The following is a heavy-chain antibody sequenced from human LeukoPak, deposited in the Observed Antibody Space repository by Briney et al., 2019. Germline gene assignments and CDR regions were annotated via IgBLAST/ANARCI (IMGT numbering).Heavy chain of an antibody. Sequence: ASVKVSCKASGYTFTSYGISWVRQAPGQGLEWMGWISAYNGSTNYAQKLQGRVTMTTDTSTSTAYMELRSLRSDVTAVYCCARTSSTLWLRTPGGDYWGQGTLVTVSS. CDR3: ARTSSTLWLRTPGGDY. CDR2: ISAYNGST. V-gene: IGHV1-18*01. D-gene: IGHD5-12*01. CDR1: GYTFTSYG. J-gene: IGHJ4*02.